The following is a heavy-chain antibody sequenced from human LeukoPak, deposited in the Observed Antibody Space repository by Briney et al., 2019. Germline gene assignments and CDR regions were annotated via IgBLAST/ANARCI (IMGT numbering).Heavy chain of an antibody. V-gene: IGHV4-31*03. CDR3: AREGVPAANDAFDI. D-gene: IGHD2-2*01. CDR1: GGSISSGGYY. Sequence: PSETLSLTCTVSGGSISSGGYYWSWIRQHPGKGLEWIGYIYYSGSTYYNPSLKSRVTISVDTSKNQFSLELSSVTAADTAVYYCAREGVPAANDAFDIWGQGTMVTVSS. J-gene: IGHJ3*02. CDR2: IYYSGST.